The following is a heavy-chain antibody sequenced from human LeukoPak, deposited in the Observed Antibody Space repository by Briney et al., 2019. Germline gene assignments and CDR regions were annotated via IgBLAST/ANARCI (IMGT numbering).Heavy chain of an antibody. CDR2: IKTKGEGGTV. V-gene: IGHV3-15*01. Sequence: GGSLRLSCATSGFTFSNAWMTWVRQAQGKGLEWVGRIKTKGEGGTVDYAAPVKGRFTISRDDSKNTLYLQMNSLKTEDTAIYYCMSDLDNWGQGTLVTVSS. CDR1: GFTFSNAW. J-gene: IGHJ4*02. CDR3: MSDLDN.